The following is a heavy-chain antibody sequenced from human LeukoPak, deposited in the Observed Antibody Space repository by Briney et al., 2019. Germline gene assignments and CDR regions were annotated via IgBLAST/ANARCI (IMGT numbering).Heavy chain of an antibody. CDR2: IKTKGEGGTV. V-gene: IGHV3-15*01. Sequence: GGSLRLSCATSGFTFSNAWMTWVRQAQGKGLEWVGRIKTKGEGGTVDYAAPVKGRFTISRDDSKNTLYLQMNSLKTEDTAIYYCMSDLDNWGQGTLVTVSS. CDR1: GFTFSNAW. J-gene: IGHJ4*02. CDR3: MSDLDN.